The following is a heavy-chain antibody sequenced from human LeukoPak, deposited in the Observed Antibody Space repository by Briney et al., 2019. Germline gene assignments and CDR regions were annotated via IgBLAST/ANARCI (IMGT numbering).Heavy chain of an antibody. CDR2: IIPILGIA. CDR3: ARGPRYYYDSSGYYGFDY. CDR1: VCTLRSYA. J-gene: IGHJ4*02. V-gene: IGHV1-69*04. D-gene: IGHD3-22*01. Sequence: SVKVSRMDSVCTLRSYAFSWVGQAPGQGLEWLGGIIPILGIANYAQKFQGRVTITADKSTSTAYMELSSLRAEDTAVYYCARGPRYYYDSSGYYGFDYWGQGTLVTVSS.